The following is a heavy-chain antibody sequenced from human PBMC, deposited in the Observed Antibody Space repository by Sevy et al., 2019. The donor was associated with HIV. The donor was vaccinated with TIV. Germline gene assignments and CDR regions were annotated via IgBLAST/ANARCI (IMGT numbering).Heavy chain of an antibody. CDR2: TYYRSKWFN. D-gene: IGHD6-13*01. CDR3: ARDQGSVGSNWDFVAAADYGMDV. CDR1: GDSVSSNTAA. J-gene: IGHJ6*02. Sequence: SQTLSLTCAISGDSVSSNTAAWNWIRQAPSRGLEWLGRTYYRSKWFNDYAVSMISRISINPDTSKNLFSLQLNSVTPEDTAMYYCARDQGSVGSNWDFVAAADYGMDVWGQGTTVTVSS. V-gene: IGHV6-1*01.